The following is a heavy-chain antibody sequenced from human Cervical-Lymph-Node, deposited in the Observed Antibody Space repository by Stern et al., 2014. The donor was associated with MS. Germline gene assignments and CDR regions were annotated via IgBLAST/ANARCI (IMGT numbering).Heavy chain of an antibody. CDR2: INAYNVNT. J-gene: IGHJ5*02. CDR3: ARHSIKGYNCFDT. D-gene: IGHD1-14*01. Sequence: VQLVQSGAELKKPGASVKVSCKASGFALTSAGISWVRQAPGQGLEWMGWINAYNVNTNYAQRFQDRVNMTTDTSTSTAYMELRSLRSDDTAVYYCARHSIKGYNCFDTWGQGTLVTVSS. CDR1: GFALTSAG. V-gene: IGHV1-18*01.